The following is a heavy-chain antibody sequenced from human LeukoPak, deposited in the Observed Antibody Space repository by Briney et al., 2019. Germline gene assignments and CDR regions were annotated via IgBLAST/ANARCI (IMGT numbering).Heavy chain of an antibody. D-gene: IGHD4-17*01. Sequence: GGSLRLSCAASGFTVSSSDMSWVRQAPGKGLECISVIYSGGSTDYADSVKGRLTISRDNSKNTLYLQMNSLRAEDTAVYYCARVVDHDYGDYYLDYWGQGTLVTVSS. J-gene: IGHJ4*02. V-gene: IGHV3-53*01. CDR2: IYSGGST. CDR1: GFTVSSSD. CDR3: ARVVDHDYGDYYLDY.